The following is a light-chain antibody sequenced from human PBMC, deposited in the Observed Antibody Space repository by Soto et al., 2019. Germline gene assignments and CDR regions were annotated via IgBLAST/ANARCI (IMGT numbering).Light chain of an antibody. J-gene: IGKJ2*01. CDR3: QQSYLTLPYA. Sequence: DIQMTQSPSSLSASIGDRVTITCRASQGITTYLNWYQQKPGKAPKLLIYAASNLHSRVPSRFSGSGSGTDFTLTISSLQPEDFATYYCQQSYLTLPYAFGRGTRLEIK. CDR2: AAS. CDR1: QGITTY. V-gene: IGKV1-39*01.